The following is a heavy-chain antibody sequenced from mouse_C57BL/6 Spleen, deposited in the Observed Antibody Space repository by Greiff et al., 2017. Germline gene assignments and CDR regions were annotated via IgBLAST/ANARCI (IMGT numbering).Heavy chain of an antibody. CDR1: GYTFTSYW. CDR3: AREGTTVVADYYAMDY. CDR2: IDPNSGGT. J-gene: IGHJ4*01. V-gene: IGHV1-72*01. Sequence: QVQLQQPGAELVKPGASVKLSCKASGYTFTSYWMHWVKQRPGRGLEWIGRIDPNSGGTKYNEKFKSKATLPVDQPSSTAYMQLSSLTSEDSAVYYGAREGTTVVADYYAMDYWGQGTSVTVSS. D-gene: IGHD1-1*01.